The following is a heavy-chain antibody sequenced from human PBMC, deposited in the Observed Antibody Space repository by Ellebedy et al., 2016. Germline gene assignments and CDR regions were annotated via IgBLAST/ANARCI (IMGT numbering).Heavy chain of an antibody. V-gene: IGHV1-18*01. D-gene: IGHD6-19*01. CDR3: ARAVAGNYWFDP. Sequence: ASVKVSCXASGYTFTSYGISWVRQAPGQGLEWMGWISAYNGNTNYAQKLQGRVTMNTDTSTSTAYMELRSLKSDDTAVYYCARAVAGNYWFDPWGQGTLVTVSS. CDR1: GYTFTSYG. CDR2: ISAYNGNT. J-gene: IGHJ5*02.